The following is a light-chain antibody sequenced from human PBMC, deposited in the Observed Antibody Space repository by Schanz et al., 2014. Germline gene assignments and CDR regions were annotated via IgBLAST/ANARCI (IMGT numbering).Light chain of an antibody. CDR2: WAT. V-gene: IGKV4-1*01. J-gene: IGKJ4*01. Sequence: DIVMTQSPDSLAVSLGERATITCKSSQSLLYSSDSKNYLAWYQHKPGQPPKLVIHWATSRESGVPDRFSGSETGTDFNITISSLQAEAVEDYYSQQYYSIPLTYGGGTKVEVK. CDR3: QQYYSIPLT. CDR1: QSLLYSSDSKNY.